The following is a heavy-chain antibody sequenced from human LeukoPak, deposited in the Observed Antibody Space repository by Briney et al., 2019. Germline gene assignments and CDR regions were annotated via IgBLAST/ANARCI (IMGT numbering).Heavy chain of an antibody. CDR1: GFTFSSYA. CDR3: AKSGGGSYDSSGYYYLDYYYGMDV. D-gene: IGHD3-22*01. CDR2: ISGSGGST. J-gene: IGHJ6*02. Sequence: GALRLSCAASGFTFSSYAMSWVRQAPGKGLEWVSAISGSGGSTYYADSVKGRFTISRDNSKNTLYLQMNSLRAEDTAVYYCAKSGGGSYDSSGYYYLDYYYGMDVWGQGTRVTVSS. V-gene: IGHV3-23*01.